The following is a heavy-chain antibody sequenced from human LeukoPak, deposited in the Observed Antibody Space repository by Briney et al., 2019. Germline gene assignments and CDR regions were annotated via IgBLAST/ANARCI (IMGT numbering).Heavy chain of an antibody. CDR1: GYTFTSYG. Sequence: ASVKVSCKASGYTFTSYGISWVRQAPGQGLEWMGLINPSGGSTSYAQKVQGRVTMTRDTSTSTVYMELSSLRSEDTAVYYCAREKYYYDTTGPDVFDIWGQGTMVTVSS. V-gene: IGHV1-46*01. J-gene: IGHJ3*02. D-gene: IGHD3-22*01. CDR2: INPSGGST. CDR3: AREKYYYDTTGPDVFDI.